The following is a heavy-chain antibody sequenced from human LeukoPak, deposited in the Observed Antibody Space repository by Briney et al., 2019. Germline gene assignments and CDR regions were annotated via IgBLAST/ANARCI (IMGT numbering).Heavy chain of an antibody. J-gene: IGHJ5*02. CDR3: ARDNYAGANWFDP. D-gene: IGHD1-7*01. Sequence: ASVKVSCKASGGTFSSYAISWVRQAPGEGLEWMGGIIPIFGTANYAQKFQGRVTITTDESTSTAYMELSSLRSEDTAVYYCARDNYAGANWFDPWGQGTLVTVSS. V-gene: IGHV1-69*05. CDR1: GGTFSSYA. CDR2: IIPIFGTA.